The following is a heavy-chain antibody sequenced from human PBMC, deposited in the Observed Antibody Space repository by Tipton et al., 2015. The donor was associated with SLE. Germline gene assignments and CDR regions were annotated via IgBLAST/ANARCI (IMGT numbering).Heavy chain of an antibody. D-gene: IGHD2-15*01. V-gene: IGHV3-48*03. J-gene: IGHJ4*02. Sequence: QLVQSGGGLIQPGGSLRLSCAASGFTFNTYEMNWVRQAPGKGLEWLSYISSRGNTRYYADSVKGRFTISRDNAKDSLYLQMNSLSAEDTAVYFCAREAGCVGGGCYSGVFDYWGQGTLVTVSS. CDR2: ISSRGNTR. CDR3: AREAGCVGGGCYSGVFDY. CDR1: GFTFNTYE.